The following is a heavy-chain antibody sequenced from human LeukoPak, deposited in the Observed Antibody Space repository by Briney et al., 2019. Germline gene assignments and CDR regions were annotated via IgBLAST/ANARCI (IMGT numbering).Heavy chain of an antibody. D-gene: IGHD3-22*01. CDR3: ARDRVPNYYYDSSGYQTWGY. V-gene: IGHV3-7*01. Sequence: PGGSLRLSCAASGFTFSNYWMSWVRQAPGKGLEWVANIKHDGSEKDYVDSVKGRFTISRDNAKNSLYLQMNSLRAEDTAVYYCARDRVPNYYYDSSGYQTWGYWGQGTLVAVSS. J-gene: IGHJ4*02. CDR1: GFTFSNYW. CDR2: IKHDGSEK.